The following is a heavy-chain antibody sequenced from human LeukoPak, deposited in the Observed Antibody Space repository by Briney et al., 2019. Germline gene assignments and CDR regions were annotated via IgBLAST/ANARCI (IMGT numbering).Heavy chain of an antibody. Sequence: PGGFLRLSCAASGFTFSSYAMHWARQAPGKGLEWVAVISYDGSNKYYADSVKGRFTISRDNSKNTLYLQMNSLRAEDTAVYYCARAFGFFFIAAAGAFDYWGQGTLVTVSS. CDR1: GFTFSSYA. CDR3: ARAFGFFFIAAAGAFDY. D-gene: IGHD6-13*01. J-gene: IGHJ4*02. CDR2: ISYDGSNK. V-gene: IGHV3-30-3*01.